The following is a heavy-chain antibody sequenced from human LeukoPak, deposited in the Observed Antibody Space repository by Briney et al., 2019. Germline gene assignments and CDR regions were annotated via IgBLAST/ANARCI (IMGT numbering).Heavy chain of an antibody. CDR3: VVTTLGG. Sequence: PGGSLGLSSVATGFTFNNYGVHWVRQAPGKGLEWVAFIRYDGINKYYADSVKGRFTISRDNSKNTLYLQMNSLRPEDTTVYYGVVTTLGGWGQGTLVTVSS. J-gene: IGHJ4*02. CDR1: GFTFNNYG. V-gene: IGHV3-30*02. D-gene: IGHD2-21*02. CDR2: IRYDGINK.